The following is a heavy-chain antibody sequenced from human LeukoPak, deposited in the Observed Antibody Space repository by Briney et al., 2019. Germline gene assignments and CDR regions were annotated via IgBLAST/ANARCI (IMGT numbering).Heavy chain of an antibody. V-gene: IGHV4-39*07. J-gene: IGHJ5*02. CDR3: ARDAGYYYSSVFEP. CDR1: GGSISSSSYY. CDR2: IYYSGST. D-gene: IGHD3-22*01. Sequence: PSETLSLTCTVSGGSISSSSYYWGWIRQPPGKGLEWIGSIYYSGSTYYNPSLKSRVTISVDTSKNQFSLKLSSVTAADTAVYYCARDAGYYYSSVFEPWAREPLVTVSS.